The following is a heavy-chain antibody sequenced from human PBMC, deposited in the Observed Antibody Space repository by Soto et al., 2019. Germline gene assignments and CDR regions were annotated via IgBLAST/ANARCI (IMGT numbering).Heavy chain of an antibody. Sequence: ASVKVSCKASGYIFTNYAGSWVRQAPGQGLEWMGWISAYIGKTNYAQKFQGRVTITADKSTSTAYMELSSLRSEDTAVYYCAREGYCSSTSCPWGQGTLVTVSS. CDR3: AREGYCSSTSCP. CDR2: ISAYIGKT. CDR1: GYIFTNYA. J-gene: IGHJ5*02. D-gene: IGHD2-2*01. V-gene: IGHV1-18*01.